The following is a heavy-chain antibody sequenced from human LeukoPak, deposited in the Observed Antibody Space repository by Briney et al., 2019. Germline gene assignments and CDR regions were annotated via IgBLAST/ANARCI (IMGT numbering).Heavy chain of an antibody. CDR3: ARQSYGDPRFDY. CDR2: INHSGST. J-gene: IGHJ4*02. V-gene: IGHV4-34*01. CDR1: GGSFSGYY. Sequence: SETLSLTCAVYGGSFSGYYWSWIRQPPGKGLEWIGEINHSGSTNYNPSLKSRVTISVDTSKNQFSLKLSSVTAADTAVYYCARQSYGDPRFDYWGQGTLVTVSS. D-gene: IGHD4-17*01.